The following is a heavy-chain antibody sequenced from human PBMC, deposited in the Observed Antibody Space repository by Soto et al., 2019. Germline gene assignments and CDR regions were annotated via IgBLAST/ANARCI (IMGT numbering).Heavy chain of an antibody. CDR2: ISGSGDYT. CDR3: AKWLTVAGPYYYGTDV. Sequence: EVQLLESGGGLVQPGGSLRLSCAASGFTCSSYSMSWVRQAPGNGLEWVSSISGSGDYTYYADYVKGRFTISRDNSRNTLYLQMTSLRAEDAAVYYCAKWLTVAGPYYYGTDVWGQGTTVTVSS. J-gene: IGHJ6*02. V-gene: IGHV3-23*01. D-gene: IGHD6-19*01. CDR1: GFTCSSYS.